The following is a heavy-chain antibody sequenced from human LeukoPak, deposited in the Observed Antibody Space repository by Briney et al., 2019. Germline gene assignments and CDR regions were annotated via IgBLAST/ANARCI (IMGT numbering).Heavy chain of an antibody. D-gene: IGHD1-14*01. CDR2: ISGTSGTI. CDR1: GFIFSSYE. J-gene: IGHJ6*02. V-gene: IGHV3-48*03. Sequence: GGSLRLSCEVSGFIFSSYEMNWVRQAPGKGLEWVSYISGTSGTIYYADSVKGRFTISRDNADNTLYLLMNSLRAEDTGVYYCARKTLTTYYRNHYYYGLDVWGQGTTVTVSS. CDR3: ARKTLTTYYRNHYYYGLDV.